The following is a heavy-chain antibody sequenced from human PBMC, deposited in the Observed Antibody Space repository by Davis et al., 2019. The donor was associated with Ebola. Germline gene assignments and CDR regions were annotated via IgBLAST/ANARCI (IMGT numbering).Heavy chain of an antibody. V-gene: IGHV1-2*04. Sequence: ASVKVSCKASGYTFTGYYMHWVRQAPGQGLEWMGWINPNSGGTNYAQKFQGWVTMTRDTSISTAYMELSRLRSDDKAVYYCARDRNSFGPGTYHKIDAFDFWGQGTQVTASP. D-gene: IGHD3-10*01. CDR1: GYTFTGYY. CDR2: INPNSGGT. CDR3: ARDRNSFGPGTYHKIDAFDF. J-gene: IGHJ3*01.